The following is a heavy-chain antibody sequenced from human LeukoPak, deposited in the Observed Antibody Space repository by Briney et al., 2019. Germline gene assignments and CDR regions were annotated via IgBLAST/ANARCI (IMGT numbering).Heavy chain of an antibody. CDR3: ARWAGHEYCSGGSCYGFDY. D-gene: IGHD2-15*01. CDR2: IYTSGST. Sequence: SSQTLSLTCTVSGGSISSGSYYWSWIRQPAGKGLEWIGRIYTSGSTNYNPSLKSRVTISVDTSKNQFSLKLSSVTAADTAVYYCARWAGHEYCSGGSCYGFDYCGHGTLLTVSS. V-gene: IGHV4-61*02. J-gene: IGHJ4*01. CDR1: GGSISSGSYY.